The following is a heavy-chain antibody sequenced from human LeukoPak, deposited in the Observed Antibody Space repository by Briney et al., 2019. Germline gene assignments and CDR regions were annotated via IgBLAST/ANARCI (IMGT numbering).Heavy chain of an antibody. J-gene: IGHJ6*03. V-gene: IGHV3-21*01. CDR3: ARDPYSGSYGDYYYYYMDV. CDR2: ITSRSRYI. Sequence: GGSLRLSCTVSGFTFSTYNMNWVRQAPGEGLEWVSSITSRSRYIYYADSVRGRFTISRDNAKSSLYLQMNSLRAEDTAVYYCARDPYSGSYGDYYYYYMDVWGKGTTVTISS. D-gene: IGHD1-26*01. CDR1: GFTFSTYN.